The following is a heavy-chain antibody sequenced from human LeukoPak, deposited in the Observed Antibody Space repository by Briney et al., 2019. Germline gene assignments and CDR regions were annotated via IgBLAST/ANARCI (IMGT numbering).Heavy chain of an antibody. CDR2: IVVGSGNT. CDR3: AASPDYYDSSGYSYYFDY. J-gene: IGHJ4*02. D-gene: IGHD3-22*01. CDR1: GFTFTSSA. Sequence: ASVTVSCTASGFTFTSSAVQWVRQARGQRLEWIGWIVVGSGNTNYAQKFQERVTITRDMSTGTAYMELSSLRSGDTAVYYCAASPDYYDSSGYSYYFDYWGQGTLVTVSS. V-gene: IGHV1-58*01.